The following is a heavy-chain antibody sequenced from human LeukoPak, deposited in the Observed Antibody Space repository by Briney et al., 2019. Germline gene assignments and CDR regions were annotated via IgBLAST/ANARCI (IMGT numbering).Heavy chain of an antibody. CDR2: ISSSSYI. Sequence: GGSLRLSCAASGFTFSSYSMNWVRQAPGKGLEWVSSISSSSYIYYADSVKGRFTISRDNAKNSLYLQMNSLRAEDTTVYYCARDLNSSGWNWGQGTLVTVSS. V-gene: IGHV3-21*01. J-gene: IGHJ4*02. CDR1: GFTFSSYS. D-gene: IGHD6-19*01. CDR3: ARDLNSSGWN.